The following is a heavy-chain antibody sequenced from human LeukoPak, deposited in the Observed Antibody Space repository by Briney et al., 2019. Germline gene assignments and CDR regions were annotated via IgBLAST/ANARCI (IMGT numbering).Heavy chain of an antibody. CDR2: MNPNSGNT. Sequence: ASVKVSCKASGYTFTSYDINWVRQATGHGLEWMGWMNPNSGNTGYAQKFQGRVTMTRNTSISTAYMELSSLRSEDTAVYYCSTDMITFGGVIPFDPWGQGTLVTVSS. J-gene: IGHJ5*02. D-gene: IGHD3-16*02. CDR3: STDMITFGGVIPFDP. CDR1: GYTFTSYD. V-gene: IGHV1-8*01.